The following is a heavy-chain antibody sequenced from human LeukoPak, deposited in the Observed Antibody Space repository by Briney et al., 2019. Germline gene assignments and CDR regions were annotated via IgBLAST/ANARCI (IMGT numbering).Heavy chain of an antibody. Sequence: PGGSLRLSCAASGFTFSSYAMSWVRQAPGKGLEWVSVIYSGGSTYYADSVKGRFTISRDNSKNTLYLQMNSLRAEDTAVYYCARGGLRGYMDVWGKGTTVTVSS. CDR2: IYSGGST. D-gene: IGHD2-8*01. J-gene: IGHJ6*03. CDR1: GFTFSSYA. CDR3: ARGGLRGYMDV. V-gene: IGHV3-66*02.